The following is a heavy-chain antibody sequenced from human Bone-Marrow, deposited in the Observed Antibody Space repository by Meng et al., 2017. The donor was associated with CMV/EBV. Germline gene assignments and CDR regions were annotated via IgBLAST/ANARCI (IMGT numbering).Heavy chain of an antibody. D-gene: IGHD3-3*02. CDR1: GCTFSSYA. J-gene: IGHJ4*02. Sequence: GGSLRLSCVASGCTFSSYAMHWVRQAPGKGLEWVAVISYDGSNKYYADSVKGRFTISRDNSKNTLYLQMNSLRAEDTAVYYCARDGDWSGHFWSGFRFDYWGQGTLVTVSS. CDR2: ISYDGSNK. V-gene: IGHV3-30-3*01. CDR3: ARDGDWSGHFWSGFRFDY.